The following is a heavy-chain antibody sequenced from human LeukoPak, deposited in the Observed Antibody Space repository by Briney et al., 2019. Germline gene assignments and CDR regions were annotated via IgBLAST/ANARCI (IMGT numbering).Heavy chain of an antibody. CDR1: GGSFSGYY. V-gene: IGHV4-34*01. CDR3: ARGHIDSGSYRPTLFDY. CDR2: INHSGST. Sequence: SETLSLTRAVYGGSFSGYYWSWIRQPPGKGLEWIGEINHSGSTNYNPSLKSRVTISVDTSKNQFSLKLSSVTAADTAVYYCARGHIDSGSYRPTLFDYWGQGTLVTVSS. D-gene: IGHD1-26*01. J-gene: IGHJ4*02.